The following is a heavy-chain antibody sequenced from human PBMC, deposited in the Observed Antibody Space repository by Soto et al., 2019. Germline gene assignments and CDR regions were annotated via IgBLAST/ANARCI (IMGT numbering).Heavy chain of an antibody. J-gene: IGHJ3*02. V-gene: IGHV4-30-4*01. CDR1: GGSISSGDYY. CDR2: IYYSGST. Sequence: SETLSLTCTVSGGSISSGDYYWSWIRQPPXKGLEWIGYIYYSGSTYYNPSLKSRVTISVDTSKNQFSLKLSSVTAADTAVYYCARVVVTRNYYDSSGYSIVAFDIWGQGTMVTVSS. D-gene: IGHD3-22*01. CDR3: ARVVVTRNYYDSSGYSIVAFDI.